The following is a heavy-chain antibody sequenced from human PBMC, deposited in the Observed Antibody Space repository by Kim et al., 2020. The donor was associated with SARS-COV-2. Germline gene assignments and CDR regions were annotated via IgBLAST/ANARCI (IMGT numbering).Heavy chain of an antibody. Sequence: GGSLRLSCAASGFTFSNAWMSWVRQAPGKGLEWVGRIKSKTDGGTTDYAAPVKGRFTISRDDSKNTLYLQMNSLKTEDTAVYYCTTDLSQPRTYYYDSSGYPHPGDVWGQGTTVTVSS. CDR1: GFTFSNAW. V-gene: IGHV3-15*01. D-gene: IGHD3-22*01. J-gene: IGHJ6*02. CDR2: IKSKTDGGTT. CDR3: TTDLSQPRTYYYDSSGYPHPGDV.